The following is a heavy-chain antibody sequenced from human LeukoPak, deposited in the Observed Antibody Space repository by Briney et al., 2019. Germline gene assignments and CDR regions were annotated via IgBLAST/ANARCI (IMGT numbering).Heavy chain of an antibody. Sequence: GGSLRLSCAASGFTFSTYGMHWVRQAPGKGLEWVAFIRFDGSNVYYTDSVKDRFTISRDNSKNTLYLQMDSLRAEDTAVYYCAKGRDGYGYSSFDYWGQGTLVTVSS. J-gene: IGHJ4*02. D-gene: IGHD5-18*01. CDR1: GFTFSTYG. CDR2: IRFDGSNV. CDR3: AKGRDGYGYSSFDY. V-gene: IGHV3-30*02.